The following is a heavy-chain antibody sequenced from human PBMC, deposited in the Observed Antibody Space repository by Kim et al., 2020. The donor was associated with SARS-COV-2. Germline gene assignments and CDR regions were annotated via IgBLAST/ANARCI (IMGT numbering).Heavy chain of an antibody. J-gene: IGHJ6*02. V-gene: IGHV3-53*01. CDR3: ARGGSYYYYGMDV. D-gene: IGHD3-16*01. Sequence: YADSVTGRFTISRDNTKNTLYLQMNSLRAEDTAVYYCARGGSYYYYGMDVWGQGTTVTVSS.